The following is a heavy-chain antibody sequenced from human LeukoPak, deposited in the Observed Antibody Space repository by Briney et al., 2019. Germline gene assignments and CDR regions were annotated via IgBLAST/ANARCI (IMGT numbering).Heavy chain of an antibody. CDR1: GGSFSGYY. CDR3: ARDPQFVAARFNWFDP. V-gene: IGHV4-34*01. CDR2: INHSGST. D-gene: IGHD5-18*01. J-gene: IGHJ5*02. Sequence: NPSETLSLTCALYGGSFSGYYESWIRQPPGKGLEWIGEINHSGSTNYNPSLKSRVTISVDTSKNQFSLKLSSVTAADTAVYYCARDPQFVAARFNWFDPWGQGTLVTVSS.